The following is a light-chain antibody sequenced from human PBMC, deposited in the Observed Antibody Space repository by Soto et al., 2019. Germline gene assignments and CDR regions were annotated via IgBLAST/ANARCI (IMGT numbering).Light chain of an antibody. CDR1: QSVTSTH. V-gene: IGKV3-20*01. Sequence: EIVLTQSPGTLSLSPGERATLSCRASQSVTSTHLAWYQQKPGQAPRLLIYAASSRATGIPDRFSGSGSGTGFTLTISRLEPEDFAVYYCQQYGRSPWTFGQGTKVEIK. CDR2: AAS. J-gene: IGKJ1*01. CDR3: QQYGRSPWT.